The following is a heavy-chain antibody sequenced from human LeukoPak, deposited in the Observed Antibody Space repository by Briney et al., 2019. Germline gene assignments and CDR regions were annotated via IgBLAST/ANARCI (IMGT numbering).Heavy chain of an antibody. J-gene: IGHJ4*02. Sequence: PGGSLRLSCAASGFTFSSYAMSWVRQAPGKGLEWVSAISGSGGSTYYADSVKGRFTISRDNSKNTLYMQMNRLRAEDTAVYYCAKDNQAYYYGSGSPSLFDYWGQGTLVTVSS. CDR3: AKDNQAYYYGSGSPSLFDY. D-gene: IGHD3-10*01. CDR2: ISGSGGST. CDR1: GFTFSSYA. V-gene: IGHV3-23*01.